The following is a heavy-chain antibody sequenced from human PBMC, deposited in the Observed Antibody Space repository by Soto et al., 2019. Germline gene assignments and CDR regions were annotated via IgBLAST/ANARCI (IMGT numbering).Heavy chain of an antibody. J-gene: IGHJ6*02. CDR2: IIPSFGSR. CDR3: ARWVRDYVWGSYYYGMDV. D-gene: IGHD3-16*01. Sequence: SVKFSCKASGFSFSDYFMHWVRQAPGQGLEWMGIIIPSFGSRNYAQKFQGRVTITADESTSTAYMELSSLRSEDTAVYYCARWVRDYVWGSYYYGMDVWGQGTTVTVSS. V-gene: IGHV1-69*13. CDR1: GFSFSDYF.